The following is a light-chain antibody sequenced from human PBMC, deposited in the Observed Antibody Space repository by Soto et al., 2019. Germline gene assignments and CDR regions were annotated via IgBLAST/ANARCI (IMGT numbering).Light chain of an antibody. Sequence: DIQMTQSPSSLSASVGDRVTISCCASQTISTYLHWYQHKPGRAPRLLISDVSTLQSGVPGRFRGSGSETEIALTITYGQREDFATYYWQQGYSIHALTFGGGTKVELK. V-gene: IGKV1-39*01. J-gene: IGKJ4*01. CDR2: DVS. CDR3: QQGYSIHALT. CDR1: QTISTY.